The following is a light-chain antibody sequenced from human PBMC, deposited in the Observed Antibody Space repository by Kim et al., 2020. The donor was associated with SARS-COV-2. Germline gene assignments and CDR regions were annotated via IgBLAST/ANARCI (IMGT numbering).Light chain of an antibody. V-gene: IGLV1-40*01. J-gene: IGLJ1*01. CDR2: GNS. CDR1: SSNIGAGYD. Sequence: RVTISCTGSSSNIGAGYDVHWYQHLPGTAPKLLIYGNSNRPSGVPDRFSGSKSGTSASLAITGLQAEDEADYYCQSYDSSLSGSGVFGTGTKVTVL. CDR3: QSYDSSLSGSGV.